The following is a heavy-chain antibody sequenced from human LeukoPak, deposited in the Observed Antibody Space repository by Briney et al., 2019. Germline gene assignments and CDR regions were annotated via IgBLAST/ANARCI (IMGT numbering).Heavy chain of an antibody. Sequence: SETLSLTCTVSGGSISSYYWSWIRQPAGKGLEWIGRIYTSGSTNYNPSLKSRVTMSVDTSKNQFSLKLSSVTAADTAVYYCARDAYSGSYYDYFDYWGQGTLVTVSS. CDR2: IYTSGST. CDR1: GGSISSYY. CDR3: ARDAYSGSYYDYFDY. V-gene: IGHV4-4*07. J-gene: IGHJ4*02. D-gene: IGHD1-26*01.